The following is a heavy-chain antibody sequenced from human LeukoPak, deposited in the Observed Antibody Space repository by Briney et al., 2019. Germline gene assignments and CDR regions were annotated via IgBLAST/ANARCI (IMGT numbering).Heavy chain of an antibody. J-gene: IGHJ4*02. Sequence: PGGSLRLSCAASGFTVITNDMTWVRQAPGKGLEWVSVLYRDGNTKYADSVQGRFTISRDNSKNTPYLEMNSLSPDDTAVYYCARGVEPLAANTLAYWGQGTLVTVSS. CDR2: LYRDGNT. D-gene: IGHD1-14*01. CDR3: ARGVEPLAANTLAY. CDR1: GFTVITND. V-gene: IGHV3-53*01.